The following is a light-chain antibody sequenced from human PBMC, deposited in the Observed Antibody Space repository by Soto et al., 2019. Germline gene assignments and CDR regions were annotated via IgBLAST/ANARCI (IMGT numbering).Light chain of an antibody. V-gene: IGKV1-12*01. CDR3: QQANSFPT. CDR2: AES. Sequence: IQMTQTPSTLSASVGDRVTITCRASHLISSWLAWYQQKPGKAPNLLIYAESSLQSGVPSRFSGSGSGTDFTLTISSLQPEDFATYYRQQANSFPTFGQGTRLEIK. J-gene: IGKJ5*01. CDR1: HLISSW.